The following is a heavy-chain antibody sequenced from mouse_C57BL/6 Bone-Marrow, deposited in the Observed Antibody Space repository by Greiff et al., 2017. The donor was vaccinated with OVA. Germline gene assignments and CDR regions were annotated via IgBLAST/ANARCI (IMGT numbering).Heavy chain of an antibody. V-gene: IGHV5-12*01. D-gene: IGHD3-3*01. J-gene: IGHJ4*01. CDR3: ARRGRPFYAMDY. CDR2: ISNGGGST. Sequence: EVMLVESGGGLVQPGGSLKLSCAASGFTFSDYYMYWVRQTPEKRLEWVAYISNGGGSTYYPATVKGRFTISRDNAKNTLYLQMSRLKSEYTAMYCCARRGRPFYAMDYWGQGTSVTVSS. CDR1: GFTFSDYY.